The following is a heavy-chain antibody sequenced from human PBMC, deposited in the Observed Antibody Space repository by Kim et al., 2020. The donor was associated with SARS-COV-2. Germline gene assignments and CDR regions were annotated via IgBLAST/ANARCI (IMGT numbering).Heavy chain of an antibody. J-gene: IGHJ4*02. CDR2: IKSRSNGGTT. V-gene: IGHV3-15*05. CDR3: ATGSAVADEADDQGNDY. D-gene: IGHD6-19*01. Sequence: GGSLRLSCAASGFIFSNAWMSWVRQAPGKGLEWVGRIKSRSNGGTTDYAAPVKGRFTITRDDSKNTLYLQMNSLKTEDTAVYYCATGSAVADEADDQGNDYWGQGTLVTVSS. CDR1: GFIFSNAW.